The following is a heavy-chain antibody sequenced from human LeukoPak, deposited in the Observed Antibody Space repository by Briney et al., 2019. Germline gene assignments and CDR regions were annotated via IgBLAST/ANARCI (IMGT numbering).Heavy chain of an antibody. D-gene: IGHD3-22*01. J-gene: IGHJ5*02. CDR2: ISYDGSNK. CDR3: AGLSGGFYDTNDYA. CDR1: GFTFSSYA. V-gene: IGHV3-30*04. Sequence: PGGSLRLSCAASGFTFSSYAMHWVRQAPGKGLEWVAVISYDGSNKYYADSVKGRFTISRDNAKNSLYLQMNILRVEDTAVYYCAGLSGGFYDTNDYAWGQGTLVTVSS.